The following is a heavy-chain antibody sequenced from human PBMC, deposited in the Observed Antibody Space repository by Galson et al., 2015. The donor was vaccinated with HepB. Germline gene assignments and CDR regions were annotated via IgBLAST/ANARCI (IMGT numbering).Heavy chain of an antibody. CDR2: IIPLDGLT. D-gene: IGHD2-2*01. CDR1: GGTFNSYA. CDR3: ATYGKYCGATTCYSYFDP. J-gene: IGHJ5*02. Sequence: SVKASCKASGGTFNSYAVTWVRQAPGQGLEWMGRIIPLDGLTTYSQKFQDRVTITADISTATVSMDLSSLRSEDTALYYCATYGKYCGATTCYSYFDPWGQGTLVTVSS. V-gene: IGHV1-69*04.